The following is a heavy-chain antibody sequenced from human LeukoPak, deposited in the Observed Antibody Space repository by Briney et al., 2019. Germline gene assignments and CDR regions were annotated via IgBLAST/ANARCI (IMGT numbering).Heavy chain of an antibody. CDR3: ATDLRQQLAYDY. Sequence: ASVKVSCKVSGYTLTELSMHWVRQAPGKGLEWMGGFDPEDGETIYAQKFQGRVTMTEDTSTDTAYMELSSLRSEDTAVYYCATDLRQQLAYDYWGQGTLVTVSS. CDR2: FDPEDGET. V-gene: IGHV1-24*01. J-gene: IGHJ4*02. CDR1: GYTLTELS. D-gene: IGHD6-13*01.